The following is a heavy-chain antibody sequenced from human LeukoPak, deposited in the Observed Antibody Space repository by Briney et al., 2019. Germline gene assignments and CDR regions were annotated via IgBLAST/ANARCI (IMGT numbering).Heavy chain of an antibody. Sequence: GGSLRLSCAASGFTFSSYWMSWVRQAPGKVLEWVANIKQAGSEKYYVDSVKGRFTISRDNAKNSLYLQMNSLRAEDTAVYYCARYSSSWDLDYWGQGTLVTVSS. J-gene: IGHJ4*02. D-gene: IGHD6-13*01. CDR3: ARYSSSWDLDY. CDR1: GFTFSSYW. V-gene: IGHV3-7*01. CDR2: IKQAGSEK.